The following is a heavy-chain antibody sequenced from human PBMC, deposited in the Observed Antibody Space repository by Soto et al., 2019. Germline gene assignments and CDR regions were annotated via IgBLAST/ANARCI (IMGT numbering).Heavy chain of an antibody. CDR3: AIPDIVVVVAAPFDY. Sequence: EVQLLESGGGLVQPGGSLRLSCAASGFTFSSYAMSWVRQAPGKGLEWVSAISGSGGSTYYADSVKGRFTISRDNSKNPLYLQMNSLRAADTAVYYCAIPDIVVVVAAPFDYWGQGTLVTVSS. CDR1: GFTFSSYA. D-gene: IGHD2-15*01. J-gene: IGHJ4*02. V-gene: IGHV3-23*01. CDR2: ISGSGGST.